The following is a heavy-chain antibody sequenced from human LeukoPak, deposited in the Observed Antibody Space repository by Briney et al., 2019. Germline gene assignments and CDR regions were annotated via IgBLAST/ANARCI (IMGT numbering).Heavy chain of an antibody. V-gene: IGHV4-34*01. J-gene: IGHJ4*02. D-gene: IGHD2-2*01. Sequence: NASETLSLTCAVYGGSFSGYYWSWIRQPPGKGLEWIGEINHSGSTNYNPSLKSRVTISVDTSKNQFSLKLSSVTAADTAVYYCARGYCSSTSCPYVPGGESGYWGQGTLVTVSS. CDR2: INHSGST. CDR1: GGSFSGYY. CDR3: ARGYCSSTSCPYVPGGESGY.